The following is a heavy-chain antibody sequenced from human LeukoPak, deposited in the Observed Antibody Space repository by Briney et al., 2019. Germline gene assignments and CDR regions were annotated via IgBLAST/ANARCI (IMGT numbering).Heavy chain of an antibody. CDR1: GFTFSSYA. CDR3: TTERLGGWGSSDWFDP. J-gene: IGHJ5*02. Sequence: PGGSLRLSCAASGFTFSSYAMSWVRQAPGKGLEWVGRIKSKTDGGTTDYAAPVKGRFTNSRDDSKNTLYLQMNSLKTEDTAVYYCTTERLGGWGSSDWFDPWGQGTLVTVSS. D-gene: IGHD3-16*01. CDR2: IKSKTDGGTT. V-gene: IGHV3-15*01.